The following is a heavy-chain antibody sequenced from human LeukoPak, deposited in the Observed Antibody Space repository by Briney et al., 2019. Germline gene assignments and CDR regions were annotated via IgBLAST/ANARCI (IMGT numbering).Heavy chain of an antibody. J-gene: IGHJ4*02. V-gene: IGHV4-34*01. Sequence: PSETLSLTCAVYGGSFSGYYWSWIRQPPGKGLEWIGEINHSGSTNYNPPLKSRVTISVDTSKNQFSLKLSSVTAADTAVYYCARATYYYDSSGYYLDYWGQGTLVTVSS. D-gene: IGHD3-22*01. CDR1: GGSFSGYY. CDR3: ARATYYYDSSGYYLDY. CDR2: INHSGST.